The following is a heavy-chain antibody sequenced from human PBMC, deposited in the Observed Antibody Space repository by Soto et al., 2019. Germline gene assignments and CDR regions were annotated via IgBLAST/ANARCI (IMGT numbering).Heavy chain of an antibody. CDR2: VYYSGNT. Sequence: SETLSLTCTVSGGSISPYYWSWIRQPPGKGLEWIGYVYYSGNTNYNPSLESRVTISVDTSRNRFSLNLTSATAADTAVYYCARKGAEASYAHYYMDVWGRGTAVTSP. V-gene: IGHV4-59*01. J-gene: IGHJ6*03. CDR1: GGSISPYY. CDR3: ARKGAEASYAHYYMDV. D-gene: IGHD4-17*01.